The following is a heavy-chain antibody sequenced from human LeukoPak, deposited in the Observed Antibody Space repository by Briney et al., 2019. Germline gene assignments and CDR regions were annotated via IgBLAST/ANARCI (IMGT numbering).Heavy chain of an antibody. CDR3: ARIGGAAAGHFDY. Sequence: PGGSLRLSCAASGFTFSSYAMSWVRQAPGKGLEWVSAISGSGGSTYYADSVKGRFTISRDNSKNTLYLQVNCLRAEDTAVYYCARIGGAAAGHFDYWGQGTLVTVSS. J-gene: IGHJ4*02. CDR1: GFTFSSYA. D-gene: IGHD6-13*01. V-gene: IGHV3-23*01. CDR2: ISGSGGST.